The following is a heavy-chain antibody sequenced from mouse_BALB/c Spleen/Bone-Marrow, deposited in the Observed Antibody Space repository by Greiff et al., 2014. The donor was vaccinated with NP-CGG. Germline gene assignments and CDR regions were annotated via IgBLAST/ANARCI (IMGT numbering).Heavy chain of an antibody. CDR3: ARSGTLGAMDY. Sequence: EVKVVESGGGLVQPGGSRKLSCAASGFTFSSFGMHWVRQAPEKGLEWVAYISSGSSTIYYADTMKGRFTISRDNPKNTLSLQMTSLRSEDTAMYYCARSGTLGAMDYWGQGTSVTVSS. CDR1: GFTFSSFG. J-gene: IGHJ4*01. V-gene: IGHV5-17*02. CDR2: ISSGSSTI. D-gene: IGHD3-3*01.